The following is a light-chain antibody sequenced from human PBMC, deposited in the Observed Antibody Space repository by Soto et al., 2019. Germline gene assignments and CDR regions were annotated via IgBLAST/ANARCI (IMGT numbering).Light chain of an antibody. Sequence: QSVLTQPPSASGTPGQRVTISCSGSRSNIRSNTVNWYQQLPGTAPKLLIYTNDQRPSGVPDRFSGSKSGTSASLAISGLQSEDEADYYCAAWDDSLNGVVFGGGTKLTVL. CDR3: AAWDDSLNGVV. J-gene: IGLJ2*01. CDR2: TND. V-gene: IGLV1-44*01. CDR1: RSNIRSNT.